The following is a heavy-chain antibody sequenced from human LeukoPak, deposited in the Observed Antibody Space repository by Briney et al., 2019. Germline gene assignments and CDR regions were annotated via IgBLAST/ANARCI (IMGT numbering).Heavy chain of an antibody. J-gene: IGHJ4*02. V-gene: IGHV3-23*01. CDR2: ISPVGGGT. CDR3: ARARYFDY. CDR1: GFSFSTYA. Sequence: GGSLRLSCAASGFSFSTYAMSWVRQGPGKGLEWVSAISPVGGGTYYADSVKGRFTISRDNSKNSLYLQMNSLRDEDTAVYYCARARYFDYWGQGTLVTVSS. D-gene: IGHD1-14*01.